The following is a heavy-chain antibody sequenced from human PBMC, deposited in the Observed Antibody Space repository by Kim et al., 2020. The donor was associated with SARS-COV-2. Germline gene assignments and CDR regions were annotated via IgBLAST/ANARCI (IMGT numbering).Heavy chain of an antibody. CDR2: T. J-gene: IGHJ4*02. V-gene: IGHV1-18*01. D-gene: IGHD2-2*01. CDR3: AIGRVVPAEFDY. Sequence: TNDAQKLQGRVTMTTDTSTSTAYMELRSLRSDDTAVYYCAIGRVVPAEFDYWGQGTLVTVSS.